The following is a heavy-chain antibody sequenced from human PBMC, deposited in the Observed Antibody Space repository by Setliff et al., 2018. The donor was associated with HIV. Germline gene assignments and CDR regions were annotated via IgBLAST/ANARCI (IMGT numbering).Heavy chain of an antibody. CDR3: VRDDYGYNGKGLDY. V-gene: IGHV4-34*01. CDR2: INHTGST. J-gene: IGHJ4*02. Sequence: SETLSLTCAVYGGSFSGYYWTWIRQPPGKGLEWIGEINHTGSTNYNPSLKSRVTISIDTSNNQISLRLSSVTAADTAMYYCVRDDYGYNGKGLDYWGPGTLVTVSS. D-gene: IGHD4-17*01. CDR1: GGSFSGYY.